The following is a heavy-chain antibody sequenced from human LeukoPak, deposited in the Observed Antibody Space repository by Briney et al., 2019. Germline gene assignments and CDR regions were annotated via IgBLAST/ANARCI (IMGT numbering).Heavy chain of an antibody. CDR2: IYYSGST. D-gene: IGHD3-9*01. CDR3: ARLFPDYDILTGFPLYYFDY. CDR1: GGSISSYY. V-gene: IGHV4-59*08. Sequence: PSETLSLTCTVSGGSISSYYWSWIRQPPGKGLEWIGYIYYSGSTNYNPSLKSRVTISVDTSKNQFSLKLSSVTAADTAVYYCARLFPDYDILTGFPLYYFDYWGQGTLVTVSS. J-gene: IGHJ4*02.